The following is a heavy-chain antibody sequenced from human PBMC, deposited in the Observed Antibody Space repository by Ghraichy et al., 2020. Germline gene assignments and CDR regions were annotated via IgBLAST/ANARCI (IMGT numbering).Heavy chain of an antibody. D-gene: IGHD3-10*01. V-gene: IGHV3-7*03. CDR2: IKQDGSEK. Sequence: GESLNISCAASGFTFSSYWMSWVRQAPGKGLEWVANIKQDGSEKYYVDSVKGRFTISSDNANNSLYLQMNSLRAEDMTLYYCARDGGGGFGEFVDYWGQGTLVTVSS. CDR1: GFTFSSYW. J-gene: IGHJ4*02. CDR3: ARDGGGGFGEFVDY.